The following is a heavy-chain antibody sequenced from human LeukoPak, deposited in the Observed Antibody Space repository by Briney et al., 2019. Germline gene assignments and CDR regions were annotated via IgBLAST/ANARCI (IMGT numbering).Heavy chain of an antibody. CDR2: ISFDGSNK. CDR1: GFTFSRYG. J-gene: IGHJ5*02. CDR3: TGYNWFDP. Sequence: GGSLRLSCAASGFTFSRYGLHWVRQAPGKGLEWVAVISFDGSNKYYADSVKGRFTISRDNSKNTLYLQMNSQRVEDTAVYSCTGYNWFDPWGQGTLVTVSS. V-gene: IGHV3-30-3*01. D-gene: IGHD1-14*01.